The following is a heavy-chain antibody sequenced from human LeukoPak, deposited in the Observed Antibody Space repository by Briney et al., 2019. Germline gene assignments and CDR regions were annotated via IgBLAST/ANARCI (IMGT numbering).Heavy chain of an antibody. CDR1: GFTFSSYA. CDR3: AKDSAKKYDDY. J-gene: IGHJ4*02. V-gene: IGHV3-23*01. CDR2: ISGSDGST. Sequence: SGGSLRLSGAASGFTFSSYAMSWVRPAPGKGLEWVSGISGSDGSTNYADSVKGRFTISRENPKNTLYLQMNSLRAEDTAVYYCAKDSAKKYDDYWGQGTLVTVSS. D-gene: IGHD2/OR15-2a*01.